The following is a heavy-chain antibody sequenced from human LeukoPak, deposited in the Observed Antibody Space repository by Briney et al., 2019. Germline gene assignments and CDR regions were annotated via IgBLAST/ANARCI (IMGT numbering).Heavy chain of an antibody. Sequence: SVKVSCKASGGTFSSYAISWVRQAPGQGLEWMGGIIPIFGTANYAQKFQGRVTITADESTSTAYMELSSLRSEDTAVYFCARVTHTELSTWFDPWGQGTLVTVSS. CDR1: GGTFSSYA. V-gene: IGHV1-69*13. CDR2: IIPIFGTA. D-gene: IGHD5-18*01. CDR3: ARVTHTELSTWFDP. J-gene: IGHJ5*02.